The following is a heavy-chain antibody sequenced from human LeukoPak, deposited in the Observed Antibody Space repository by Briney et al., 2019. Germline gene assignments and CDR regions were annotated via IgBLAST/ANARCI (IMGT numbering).Heavy chain of an antibody. CDR2: IIPILGIA. J-gene: IGHJ6*02. V-gene: IGHV1-69*04. D-gene: IGHD6-13*01. CDR1: GGTFSSYA. CDR3: ARMGIAAAGTGSYYGMDV. Sequence: SVKVSCKASGGTFSSYAISWVRQAPGQGLEWMGRIIPILGIANYAQKSQGRVTITADKSTSTAYMELSSLRSEDTAVYYCARMGIAAAGTGSYYGMDVWGQGTTVTVSS.